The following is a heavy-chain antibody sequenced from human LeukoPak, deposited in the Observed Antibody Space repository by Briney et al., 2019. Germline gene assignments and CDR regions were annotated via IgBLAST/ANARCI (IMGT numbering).Heavy chain of an antibody. J-gene: IGHJ4*02. CDR1: GFTFSSYG. V-gene: IGHV3-30*03. CDR2: ISYDGSNK. D-gene: IGHD1-26*01. Sequence: GGSLRLSCAASGFTFSSYGMHWVRQAPGKGLEWVAVISYDGSNKYYADSVKGRFTISRDNSKNSLYLQMNSLRAEDTAVYYCAREGGEWELLRTFDYWGQGTLVTVSS. CDR3: AREGGEWELLRTFDY.